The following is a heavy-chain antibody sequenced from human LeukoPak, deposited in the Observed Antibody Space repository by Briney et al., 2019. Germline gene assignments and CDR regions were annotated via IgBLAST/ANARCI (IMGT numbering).Heavy chain of an antibody. V-gene: IGHV3-23*01. J-gene: IGHJ1*01. CDR2: ISGSGGST. CDR3: AKGIAAAGSIQH. D-gene: IGHD6-13*01. Sequence: GGSLRLSCAASGFTFSSYAMSWVRQAPGKGLEWASAISGSGGSTYYADSVKGRFTISRDNSKNTLYLQMNSLRAEDTAVYYCAKGIAAAGSIQHWGQGTLVTVSS. CDR1: GFTFSSYA.